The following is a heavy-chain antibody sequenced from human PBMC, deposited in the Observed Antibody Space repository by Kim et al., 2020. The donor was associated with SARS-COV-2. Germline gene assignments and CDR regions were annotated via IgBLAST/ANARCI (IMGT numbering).Heavy chain of an antibody. Sequence: GGSLRLSCAASGFTFDDYTMHWVRQAPGKGLEWVSLISWDGGSTYYADSVKGRFTISRDNSKNSLYLQMNSLRTEDTALYYCAKDGDTAMVTGDYFDYWGQGTLVTVSS. J-gene: IGHJ4*02. V-gene: IGHV3-43*01. D-gene: IGHD5-18*01. CDR2: ISWDGGST. CDR1: GFTFDDYT. CDR3: AKDGDTAMVTGDYFDY.